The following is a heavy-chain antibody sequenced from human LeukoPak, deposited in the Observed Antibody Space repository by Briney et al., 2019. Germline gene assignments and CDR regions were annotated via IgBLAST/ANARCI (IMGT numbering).Heavy chain of an antibody. J-gene: IGHJ4*02. D-gene: IGHD3-10*01. CDR2: IYYSGST. CDR3: ARERLYDWGGFDY. Sequence: SETLSLTCTVSGGSISSSSYYWGWIRQPPGKGLEWIGSIYYSGSTNYNPSLKSRVTISVDTSKNQFSLKLSSVTAADTAVYYCARERLYDWGGFDYWGQGTLVTVSS. V-gene: IGHV4-39*07. CDR1: GGSISSSSYY.